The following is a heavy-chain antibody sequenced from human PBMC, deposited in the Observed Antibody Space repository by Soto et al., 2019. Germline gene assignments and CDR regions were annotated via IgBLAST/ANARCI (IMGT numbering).Heavy chain of an antibody. Sequence: GGSLRLSCAASGFTFSTYAMNWVRQAPGKGLEWVSGISGSGDSTYYADSVKGRFTVSRDNPKNTLYLQMNSLRAEDTAVFYCAKERSSGWSLDYWGQGTLVTVSS. CDR3: AKERSSGWSLDY. J-gene: IGHJ4*02. CDR1: GFTFSTYA. CDR2: ISGSGDST. V-gene: IGHV3-23*01. D-gene: IGHD6-19*01.